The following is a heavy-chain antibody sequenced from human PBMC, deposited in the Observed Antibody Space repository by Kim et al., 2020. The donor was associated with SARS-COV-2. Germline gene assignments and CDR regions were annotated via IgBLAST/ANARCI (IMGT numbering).Heavy chain of an antibody. CDR3: AGRPLHSRGYFDR. V-gene: IGHV4-38-2*02. CDR1: DSSISSPYY. D-gene: IGHD6-13*01. J-gene: IGHJ4*02. Sequence: SETLSLTCTVSDSSISSPYYWGWIRQPPGHGLEYVALAYHEGSTYYNPSLQSRVTISIDTSKNQVSLSLTSVTAADTAIYFCAGRPLHSRGYFDRWGQATRVTVSS. CDR2: AYHEGST.